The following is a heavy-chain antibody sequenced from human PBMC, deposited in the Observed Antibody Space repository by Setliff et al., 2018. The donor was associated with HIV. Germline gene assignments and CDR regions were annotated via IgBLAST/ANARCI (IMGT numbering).Heavy chain of an antibody. J-gene: IGHJ4*02. CDR2: ISPYNGDT. CDR1: EYTFTDYF. V-gene: IGHV1-2*02. CDR3: ARQLSNSLDF. Sequence: ASVKVSCKASEYTFTDYFIHWVRQAPGQGLEWMGWISPYNGDTKVLQNFRGRVTMTRDTSINTAYLELTGLRSDDTAVYYCARQLSNSLDFWGQGALVTVSS. D-gene: IGHD7-27*01.